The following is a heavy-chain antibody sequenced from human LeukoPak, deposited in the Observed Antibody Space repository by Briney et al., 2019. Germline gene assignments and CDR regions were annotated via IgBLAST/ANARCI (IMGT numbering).Heavy chain of an antibody. J-gene: IGHJ4*02. CDR2: IYTSGNT. V-gene: IGHV4-4*08. CDR3: ARDLQFYGYYFDY. Sequence: SETLSLTCVVYGGSFSGYYWSWIRQPPGKGLEWIGRIYTSGNTNYNPSLKSRVTISVDTSKNQFSLKLSSVAAADTAVYYCARDLQFYGYYFDYWGQGTLVTVSS. CDR1: GGSFSGYY. D-gene: IGHD2/OR15-2a*01.